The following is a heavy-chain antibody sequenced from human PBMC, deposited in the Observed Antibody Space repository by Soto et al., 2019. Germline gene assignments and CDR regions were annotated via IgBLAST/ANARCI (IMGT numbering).Heavy chain of an antibody. CDR3: AREGYCTNGVCYPDNWIDP. J-gene: IGHJ5*02. CDR1: GYTFTSYG. Sequence: GASVKVSCKASGYTFTSYGMHWVRQAPGQRLEWMGWINAGNGNTKYSQKFQGRVTMTTDTSTSTAYMELSSLRSDDTAVYYCAREGYCTNGVCYPDNWIDPWGQGTLVTVSS. V-gene: IGHV1-3*01. CDR2: INAGNGNT. D-gene: IGHD2-8*01.